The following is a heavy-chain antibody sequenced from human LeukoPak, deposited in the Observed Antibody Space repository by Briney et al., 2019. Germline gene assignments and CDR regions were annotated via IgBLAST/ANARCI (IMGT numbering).Heavy chain of an antibody. V-gene: IGHV4-59*01. CDR3: ARGPPYDFWSGSNWFDP. Sequence: RASETLCLTCTVSGGSISSYYWSWIRQPPGKGLEWIGYIYYSGSTNYNPSLKSRVTISVDTSKNQFSLKLSSVTAADTAVYYCARGPPYDFWSGSNWFDPWGQGTLVTVSS. CDR1: GGSISSYY. CDR2: IYYSGST. J-gene: IGHJ5*02. D-gene: IGHD3-3*01.